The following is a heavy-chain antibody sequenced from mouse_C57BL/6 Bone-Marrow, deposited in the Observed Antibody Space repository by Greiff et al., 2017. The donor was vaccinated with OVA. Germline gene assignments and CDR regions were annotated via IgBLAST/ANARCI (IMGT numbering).Heavy chain of an antibody. D-gene: IGHD1-1*01. V-gene: IGHV1-81*01. J-gene: IGHJ2*01. CDR3: ARPDYYGSRAYYFDY. CDR2: IYPRSGNT. Sequence: VQLQQSGAELARPGASVKLSCKASGYTFTSYAISWVKQRTGQGLEWIGEIYPRSGNTYYNEKFKGKATLTADKSSSTAYMELRSLTSEDSAVYFCARPDYYGSRAYYFDYWGQGTTLTVSS. CDR1: GYTFTSYA.